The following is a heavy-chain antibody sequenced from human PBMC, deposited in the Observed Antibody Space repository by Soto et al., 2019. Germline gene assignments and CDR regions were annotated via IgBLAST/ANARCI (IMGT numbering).Heavy chain of an antibody. D-gene: IGHD5-12*01. J-gene: IGHJ3*02. CDR2: IIPILGIA. CDR3: AEAGGSGYDPDAFDI. CDR1: GGTFSSYT. Sequence: QVQLVQSGAEVKKPGSSVKVSCKASGGTFSSYTISWVRQAPGQGLEWMGRIIPILGIANYAQKFQGRVTITADKSTSPAYMELSSLRSEDTAVYYCAEAGGSGYDPDAFDIWGQGTMVTVSS. V-gene: IGHV1-69*02.